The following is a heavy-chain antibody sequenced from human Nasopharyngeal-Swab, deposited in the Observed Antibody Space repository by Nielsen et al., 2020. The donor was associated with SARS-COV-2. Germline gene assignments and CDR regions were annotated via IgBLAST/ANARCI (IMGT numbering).Heavy chain of an antibody. Sequence: VRQMPGKGLEWVANINPDGSVKFYVDSVKGRFTISRDNVYNSVYLQMSSLTAEDTAVYYCASALAAAGSSWGQGTLVTVSS. J-gene: IGHJ5*02. V-gene: IGHV3-7*05. CDR2: INPDGSVK. CDR3: ASALAAAGSS. D-gene: IGHD6-13*01.